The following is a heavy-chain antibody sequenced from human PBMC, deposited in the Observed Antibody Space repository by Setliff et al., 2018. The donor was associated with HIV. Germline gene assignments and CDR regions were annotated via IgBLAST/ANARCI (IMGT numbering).Heavy chain of an antibody. CDR1: GGSIGGYY. D-gene: IGHD3-10*01. J-gene: IGHJ3*01. Sequence: PSETLSLTCTVSGGSIGGYYWSWIRQPPGTGLEWLGCIYSGGSTNYNPSLESRVTISLDTSKTQFSLRLTSVTAADTAVYYCARVRSYGSAYDAFDVWGPGTMVTVSS. CDR3: ARVRSYGSAYDAFDV. CDR2: IYSGGST. V-gene: IGHV4-4*08.